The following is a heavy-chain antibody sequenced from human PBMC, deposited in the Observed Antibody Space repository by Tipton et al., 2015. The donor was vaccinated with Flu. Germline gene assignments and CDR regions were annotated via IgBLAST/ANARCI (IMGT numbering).Heavy chain of an antibody. CDR3: AKERLGVVAVMFDP. D-gene: IGHD2-15*01. CDR1: GFTFTNYA. Sequence: SLRLSCAASGFTFTNYAMSWVRRAPGKGLEWVSAISGGGGTRYYADAVKDRFTISRDNSKNTLYLQMNSLRAEDTAVYYCAKERLGVVAVMFDPWGQGTLVTVSS. J-gene: IGHJ5*02. CDR2: ISGGGGTR. V-gene: IGHV3-23*01.